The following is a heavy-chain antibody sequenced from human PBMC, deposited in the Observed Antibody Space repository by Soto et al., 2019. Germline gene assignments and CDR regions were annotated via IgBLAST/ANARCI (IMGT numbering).Heavy chain of an antibody. V-gene: IGHV1-8*01. J-gene: IGHJ5*02. CDR2: MNPNSGNT. CDR3: ARVGVDSSGWYGRDWFDP. Sequence: QVQLVQSGAEVKKPGASVKVSCKASGYTFTSYDINWVRQATGQGLEWMGWMNPNSGNTGYAQKFQGRVTMTRTTSISTAYMELSSLRSEDTAVYYCARVGVDSSGWYGRDWFDPWGQGTLVTVSS. CDR1: GYTFTSYD. D-gene: IGHD6-19*01.